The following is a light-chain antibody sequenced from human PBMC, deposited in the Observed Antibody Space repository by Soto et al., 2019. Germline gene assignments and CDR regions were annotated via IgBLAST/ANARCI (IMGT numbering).Light chain of an antibody. CDR1: QSVSSN. CDR2: GAS. J-gene: IGKJ1*01. V-gene: IGKV3-15*01. CDR3: QQYNDWPPKGT. Sequence: EIVMTQSPATLSVSPGERATLSCRASQSVSSNLAWYQQKPGQAPRLLIYGASTRATGIPARFSGSGSGTEFTLTISSLQSEDFAVYYCQQYNDWPPKGTFGQGTKVXI.